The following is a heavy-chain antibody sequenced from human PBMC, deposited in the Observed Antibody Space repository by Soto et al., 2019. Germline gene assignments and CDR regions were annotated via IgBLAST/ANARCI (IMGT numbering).Heavy chain of an antibody. Sequence: QVQLQESGPGLVKPSQTLSLTCTVSGGSISSGGYYWSWIRQHPGKGLEWIGYIYYSGSTYYNPSLKSRVTISVDTSKNQFSLKLSSVTAADTAVYYCARDSDGLAYYYGMDVWGQGTTVTVSS. CDR2: IYYSGST. CDR1: GGSISSGGYY. CDR3: ARDSDGLAYYYGMDV. J-gene: IGHJ6*02. V-gene: IGHV4-31*03.